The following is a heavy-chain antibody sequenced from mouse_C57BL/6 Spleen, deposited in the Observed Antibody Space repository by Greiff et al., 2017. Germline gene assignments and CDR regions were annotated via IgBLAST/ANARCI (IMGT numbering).Heavy chain of an antibody. CDR2: IYPGDGDT. CDR1: GYAFSSSW. Sequence: QVQLKQSGPELVKPGASVKISCKASGYAFSSSWMNWVKQRPGKGLEWIGRIYPGDGDTNYNGKFKGKATLTADKSSSTAYMQLSSLTSEDSAVYLCARDAQYTLDYWGQGTPVTVSS. CDR3: ARDAQYTLDY. J-gene: IGHJ4*01. V-gene: IGHV1-82*01.